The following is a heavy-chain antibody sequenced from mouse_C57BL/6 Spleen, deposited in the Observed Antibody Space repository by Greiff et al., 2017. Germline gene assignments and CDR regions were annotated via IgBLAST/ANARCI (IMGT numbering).Heavy chain of an antibody. CDR1: GYTFTSYW. Sequence: QVQLQQPGAELVKPGASVKLSCKASGYTFTSYWMQWVNQRPGQGLEWIGEIDPSDSYTNSNQKFKGKATLTVDTSSSTAYMQLSSLTSEDSAVYYCARNYGSSWNYFDYWGQGTTLTVSS. V-gene: IGHV1-50*01. D-gene: IGHD1-1*01. CDR2: IDPSDSYT. CDR3: ARNYGSSWNYFDY. J-gene: IGHJ2*01.